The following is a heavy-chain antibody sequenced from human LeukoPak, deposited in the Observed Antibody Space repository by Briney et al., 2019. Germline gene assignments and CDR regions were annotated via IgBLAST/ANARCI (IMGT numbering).Heavy chain of an antibody. CDR2: IYYSGST. CDR1: GGSISSYY. D-gene: IGHD3-3*01. V-gene: IGHV4-59*01. J-gene: IGHJ4*02. CDR3: ARGTLHDFWSGYYTYYFDY. Sequence: PSETLPLTCTVSGGSISSYYWSWIRQPPGKGLEWIGYIYYSGSTNYNPSLKSRATISVDTSKNQFSLKLSSVTAADTAVYYCARGTLHDFWSGYYTYYFDYWGQGTLVTVSS.